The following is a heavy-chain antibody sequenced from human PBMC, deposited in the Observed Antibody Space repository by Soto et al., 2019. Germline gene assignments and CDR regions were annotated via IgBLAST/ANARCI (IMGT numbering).Heavy chain of an antibody. CDR3: ARSSIAARPGSYYFDY. V-gene: IGHV2-70*01. J-gene: IGHJ4*02. CDR2: IDWDDDK. CDR1: GFSLSTSGMC. D-gene: IGHD6-6*01. Sequence: GSGPTLVNPTQTLTLTCTFSGFSLSTSGMCVSWIRQPPGKALEWLALIDWDDDKYYSTSLKTRLTISKDTSKNQVVLTMTNMDPVDTATYYCARSSIAARPGSYYFDYWGQGTLVTVSS.